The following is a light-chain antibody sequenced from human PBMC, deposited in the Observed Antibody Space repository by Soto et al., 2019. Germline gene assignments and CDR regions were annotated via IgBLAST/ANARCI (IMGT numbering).Light chain of an antibody. CDR1: QSINSW. CDR3: QHYNSYAALT. V-gene: IGKV1-5*03. CDR2: KAS. Sequence: DIQMTQSPSTLSASVGDRVTITCRASQSINSWLAWYQHKPGKAPKLLIYKASSLEGGVPSRFSGSGSGTEFTLTISSLQPDDFATYYCQHYNSYAALTFGGGTKVEIK. J-gene: IGKJ4*01.